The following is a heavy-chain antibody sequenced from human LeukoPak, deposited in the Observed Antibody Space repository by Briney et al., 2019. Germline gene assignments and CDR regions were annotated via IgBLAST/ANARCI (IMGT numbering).Heavy chain of an antibody. V-gene: IGHV4-4*07. Sequence: SETLSLTCTVSGGSISSYYWSWIRQPAGKGLEWIRRIYTSGSTNYNPSLKSRVTMSVDTSKNQFSLKLSSVTAADTAVYYCARETNIVATIRWFDPWGQGTLVTVSS. CDR2: IYTSGST. CDR3: ARETNIVATIRWFDP. CDR1: GGSISSYY. J-gene: IGHJ5*02. D-gene: IGHD5-12*01.